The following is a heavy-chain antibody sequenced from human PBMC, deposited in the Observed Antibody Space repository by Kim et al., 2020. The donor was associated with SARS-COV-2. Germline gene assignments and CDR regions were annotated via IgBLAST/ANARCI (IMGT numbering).Heavy chain of an antibody. Sequence: ADSVYGRLTISRDNSQNTLYLQMNSLRAEDTAVYYCARGYYGGNSGPFDYWGQGTLVTVSS. J-gene: IGHJ4*02. D-gene: IGHD4-17*01. CDR3: ARGYYGGNSGPFDY. V-gene: IGHV3-30*01.